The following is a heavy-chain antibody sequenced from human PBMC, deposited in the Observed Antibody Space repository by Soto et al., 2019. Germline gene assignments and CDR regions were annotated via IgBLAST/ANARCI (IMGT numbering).Heavy chain of an antibody. Sequence: QVQLVQSGAEMKRPGASVILSCKASGYIFTTYSIHWVRQTAGQGLEWMPKVDPRDGSTGYAQKFRGRVSMAWDTSTGTVSMEVSSLTSDDTATYYCARVRSSGREFDYWGQGTQVTVSS. J-gene: IGHJ4*02. CDR3: ARVRSSGREFDY. CDR2: VDPRDGST. D-gene: IGHD6-25*01. V-gene: IGHV1-46*01. CDR1: GYIFTTYS.